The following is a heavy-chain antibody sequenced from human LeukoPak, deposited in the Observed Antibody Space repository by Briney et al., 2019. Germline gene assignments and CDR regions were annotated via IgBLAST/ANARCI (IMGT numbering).Heavy chain of an antibody. Sequence: ASVKVSCKASGYTFTDYEINWVRQASGQGLEWMGWTNPSSRNRAYAPKFEGRVTMTTDTSTSTAYMELRSLTSEDTAVYYCARNPSRSDTYFDLWGQGTLVIVSS. D-gene: IGHD5-18*01. CDR2: TNPSSRNR. CDR3: ARNPSRSDTYFDL. CDR1: GYTFTDYE. V-gene: IGHV1-8*01. J-gene: IGHJ4*02.